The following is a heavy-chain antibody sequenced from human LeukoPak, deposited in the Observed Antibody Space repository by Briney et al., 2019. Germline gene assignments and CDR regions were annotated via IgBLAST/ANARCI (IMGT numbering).Heavy chain of an antibody. D-gene: IGHD3-10*01. V-gene: IGHV4-39*07. CDR3: ARPFYYGSGSRGDPIDY. Sequence: SGTPSLTCTVSGGSISSSSYYWGWIRQRPGTGLEWIGKINHSGSTNYNPSLRSRVTISVDTSKNQFSLKLSSVTAADTAVYYCARPFYYGSGSRGDPIDYWGQGTLVTVSS. J-gene: IGHJ4*02. CDR2: INHSGST. CDR1: GGSISSSSYY.